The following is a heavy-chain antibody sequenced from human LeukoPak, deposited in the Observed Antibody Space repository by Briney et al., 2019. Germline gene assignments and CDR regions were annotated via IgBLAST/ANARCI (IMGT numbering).Heavy chain of an antibody. V-gene: IGHV4-59*12. CDR3: ARGTTSWYYYHMDV. J-gene: IGHJ6*03. D-gene: IGHD2/OR15-2a*01. CDR1: GGSISSYY. CDR2: IYYSGST. Sequence: PSETLSLTCTVSGGSISSYYWSWIRQPPGKGLEWIGYIYYSGSTNYNPSLKSRVTMSVDTSKNQFSLRLSSVTAADTAVYYCARGTTSWYYYHMDVWGKGTTVTVSS.